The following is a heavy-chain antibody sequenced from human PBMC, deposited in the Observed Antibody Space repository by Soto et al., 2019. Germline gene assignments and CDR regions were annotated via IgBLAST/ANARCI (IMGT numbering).Heavy chain of an antibody. Sequence: PGGSLRLSCAASGFTFSSYNMNWVRQAPGKGLEWVSSISSSSGYIFYPDSVKGRFTISRDNAKNSLYLQMNSLRAEDTAVYYCARDPTSYDSRGYYPYNWFDPWGQGSVVTVS. J-gene: IGHJ5*02. CDR3: ARDPTSYDSRGYYPYNWFDP. CDR2: ISSSSGYI. CDR1: GFTFSSYN. V-gene: IGHV3-21*01. D-gene: IGHD3-22*01.